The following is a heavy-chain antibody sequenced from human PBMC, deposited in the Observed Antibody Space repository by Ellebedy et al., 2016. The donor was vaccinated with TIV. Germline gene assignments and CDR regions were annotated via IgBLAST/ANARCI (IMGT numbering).Heavy chain of an antibody. Sequence: GESLKISCAASGFAFSTYAMSWVRQAPGKGLEWVSSISDSGDITYYAASVQGRSIISRDNSKNTLYLQMVTLRAEDTAIYYCTKPSFNSGWYLENWGQGTLVTVSS. V-gene: IGHV3-23*01. CDR2: ISDSGDIT. CDR3: TKPSFNSGWYLEN. CDR1: GFAFSTYA. D-gene: IGHD5-12*01. J-gene: IGHJ4*02.